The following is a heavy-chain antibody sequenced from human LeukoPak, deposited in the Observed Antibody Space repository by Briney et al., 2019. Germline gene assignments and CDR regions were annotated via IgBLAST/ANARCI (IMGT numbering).Heavy chain of an antibody. Sequence: GGSLRLSCAASRFTFDDYAMHGVRRAPGKGLEWVSGIRWNSGSIGYADSVKGRFTISRDNSKNTLYLQMNSLRAEDTAVYYCAKEFGLLRAPSDYWGQGTLVTVSS. CDR1: RFTFDDYA. CDR2: IRWNSGSI. V-gene: IGHV3-9*01. D-gene: IGHD3-22*01. J-gene: IGHJ4*02. CDR3: AKEFGLLRAPSDY.